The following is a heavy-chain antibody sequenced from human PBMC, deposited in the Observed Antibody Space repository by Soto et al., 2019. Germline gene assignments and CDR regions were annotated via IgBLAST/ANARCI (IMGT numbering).Heavy chain of an antibody. CDR1: GGYISGGYYS. Sequence: SETLSLTCAVSGGYISGGYYSWSWIRQPPGKGLEWIGFIYNSGSTYYNSSLKSRVTISVDRSKNHFFLNLTSVTAADTAVYYCARAGVAARPPPEDRGDYFDYWGQGTLVTVSS. CDR3: ARAGVAARPPPEDRGDYFDY. V-gene: IGHV4-30-2*01. J-gene: IGHJ4*02. D-gene: IGHD6-6*01. CDR2: IYNSGST.